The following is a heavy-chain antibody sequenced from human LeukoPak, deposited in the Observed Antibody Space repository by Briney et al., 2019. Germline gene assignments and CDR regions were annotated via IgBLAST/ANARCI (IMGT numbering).Heavy chain of an antibody. CDR1: GYAFTGYY. V-gene: IGHV1-2*02. J-gene: IGHJ5*02. Sequence: ASVKVSCKASGYAFTGYYIHWVRQAPGQGLEWMGWINPNSGGTKYAQKFQGRVTMTRDTSITTAYMGLSRLRSDDTTVYYCAKGRVVAGSKSLTYHWFDPWGQGTLATVSS. CDR2: INPNSGGT. CDR3: AKGRVVAGSKSLTYHWFDP. D-gene: IGHD6-19*01.